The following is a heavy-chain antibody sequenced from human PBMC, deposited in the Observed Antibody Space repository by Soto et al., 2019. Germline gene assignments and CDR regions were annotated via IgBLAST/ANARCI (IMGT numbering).Heavy chain of an antibody. CDR1: GGTFSSYA. CDR2: IIPIFGTA. CDR3: ARTRQAVVFGLVQP. J-gene: IGHJ5*02. V-gene: IGHV1-69*01. D-gene: IGHD3-9*01. Sequence: QVQLVQSGAEVKKPGSSVKVSCKASGGTFSSYAISWVRQAPGQGLEWMGGIIPIFGTANYAQKFQGRVTITADESTSPAYMELRRLRFEDTAVYYRARTRQAVVFGLVQPWGQGTLVTVSS.